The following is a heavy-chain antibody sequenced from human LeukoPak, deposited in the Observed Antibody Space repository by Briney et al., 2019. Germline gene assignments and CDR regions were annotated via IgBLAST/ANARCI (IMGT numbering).Heavy chain of an antibody. CDR3: ARGCLSSGWYG. J-gene: IGHJ4*02. D-gene: IGHD6-19*01. Sequence: PSETLSLTCAVSGGSISSYYWSWIRQPPGKGLEWIGYSFFSGRTNYNPSLKSRVTISLDTSKNQFSLRLNSVTAADTAVYYCARGCLSSGWYGWGQEPLVPVSS. CDR1: GGSISSYY. CDR2: SFFSGRT. V-gene: IGHV4-59*01.